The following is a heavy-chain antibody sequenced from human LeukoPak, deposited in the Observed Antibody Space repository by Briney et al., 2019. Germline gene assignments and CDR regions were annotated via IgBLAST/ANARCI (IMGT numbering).Heavy chain of an antibody. CDR1: GYTFTSYG. CDR2: ISAYNGNT. Sequence: ASVKVSCTASGYTFTSYGISWVRQAPGQGLEWMGWISAYNGNTNYAQKLQGRVTMTTDTSTSTVYMELRSLRSDDTAVYYCARDYYDSSGYYYLYYYGMDVWGQGTTVTVSS. CDR3: ARDYYDSSGYYYLYYYGMDV. J-gene: IGHJ6*02. D-gene: IGHD3-22*01. V-gene: IGHV1-18*01.